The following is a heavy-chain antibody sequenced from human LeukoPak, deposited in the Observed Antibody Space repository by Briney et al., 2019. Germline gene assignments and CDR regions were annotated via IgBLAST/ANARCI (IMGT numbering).Heavy chain of an antibody. J-gene: IGHJ4*02. D-gene: IGHD3-22*01. V-gene: IGHV4-34*01. CDR1: GGSFSGYY. Sequence: SETLSLTCAVYGGSFSGYYWSWIRQPPGKGLEWIGEINHSGSTNYNPSLKSRVTISVDTSKNQFSLKLSSVTAADTAVYYCARASNREYYYDSSGYYYDYWGQGTLVTVSS. CDR3: ARASNREYYYDSSGYYYDY. CDR2: INHSGST.